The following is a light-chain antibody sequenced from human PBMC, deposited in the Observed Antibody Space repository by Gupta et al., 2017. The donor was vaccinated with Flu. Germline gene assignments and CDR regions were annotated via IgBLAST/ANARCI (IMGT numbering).Light chain of an antibody. CDR1: QSVSSSY. J-gene: IGKJ2*01. V-gene: IGKV3-20*01. CDR3: QQDGSSPPWA. CDR2: GAS. Sequence: EIVLTQSPGTLSLSPGERATLSCRASQSVSSSYLAWYQQKPGQAPRLLIYGASSRGTRIPDRFSGSGSGTDFTLTISRREPEDFAVYYCQQDGSSPPWAFGQGTKLEIK.